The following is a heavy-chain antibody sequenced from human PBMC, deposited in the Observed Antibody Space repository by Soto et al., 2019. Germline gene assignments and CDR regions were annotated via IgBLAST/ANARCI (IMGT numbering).Heavy chain of an antibody. V-gene: IGHV3-66*01. CDR3: ARGTIDILTGYLPDY. J-gene: IGHJ4*02. D-gene: IGHD3-9*01. CDR2: IYSGGST. Sequence: EVQLVESGGGLVQPGGSLRLSCAASGFTVSSNYMSWVRQAPGKGLEWVSVIYSGGSTYYADSVKGRFTISRDNSKNTLYLQMNSLRAEDTAVYYCARGTIDILTGYLPDYWGQGTLVTVSS. CDR1: GFTVSSNY.